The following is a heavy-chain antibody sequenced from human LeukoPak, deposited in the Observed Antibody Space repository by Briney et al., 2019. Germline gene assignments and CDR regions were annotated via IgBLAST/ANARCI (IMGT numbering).Heavy chain of an antibody. V-gene: IGHV1-69*05. Sequence: SVKVSCQASGGTFSSYAISWVRQAPGQGLEWMGGIIPIFGTANYAQKFQGRVTITTDESTSTAYMELSSLRSEDTAVYYCARDRHYYDSSGYYPWGQGTLVTVSS. D-gene: IGHD3-22*01. CDR3: ARDRHYYDSSGYYP. CDR1: GGTFSSYA. J-gene: IGHJ5*02. CDR2: IIPIFGTA.